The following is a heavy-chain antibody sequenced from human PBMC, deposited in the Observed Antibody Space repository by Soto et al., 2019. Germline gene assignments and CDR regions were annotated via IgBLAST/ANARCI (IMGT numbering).Heavy chain of an antibody. V-gene: IGHV4-31*11. Sequence: SETLSLTCAVYGGSFSGYYWSWIRQHPGKGLEWIGYIYYSGSTYYNPSLKSRVTISVDTSKNQFSLKLSPVTAADTAVYYCARRYGSSFDYWGQGTPVTVSS. CDR2: IYYSGST. CDR3: ARRYGSSFDY. D-gene: IGHD3-16*01. J-gene: IGHJ4*02. CDR1: GGSFSGYY.